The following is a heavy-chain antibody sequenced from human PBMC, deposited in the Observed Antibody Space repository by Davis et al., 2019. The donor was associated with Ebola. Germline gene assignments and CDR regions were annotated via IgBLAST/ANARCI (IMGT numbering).Heavy chain of an antibody. J-gene: IGHJ4*02. CDR1: GFTFSSYA. Sequence: GESLKISCAASGFTFSSYAMSWVRQAPGKGLEWVSAISGSGGSTYYADSVKGRFTISRDNSKNTLYLQMNSLRAEDTAVYYCAKDKGYSYGYGFAYWGQGTLVTVSS. V-gene: IGHV3-23*01. CDR3: AKDKGYSYGYGFAY. D-gene: IGHD5-18*01. CDR2: ISGSGGST.